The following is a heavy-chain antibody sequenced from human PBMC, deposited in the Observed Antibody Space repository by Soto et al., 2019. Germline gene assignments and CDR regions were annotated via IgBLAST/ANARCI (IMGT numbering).Heavy chain of an antibody. J-gene: IGHJ4*02. D-gene: IGHD6-19*01. CDR3: AYRNWAEWLVPAGSFDY. CDR1: GFTFSNFA. V-gene: IGHV3-23*01. Sequence: EVQLLESGGGLVQPGGSLRLSCAASGFTFSNFAMSWVRQAPGKGLEWVSTISNSADTTYYIDSVRGRFTISRDNSRNTRYLQRNSLRAEDWAVYYCAYRNWAEWLVPAGSFDYWGQGSLVTVSS. CDR2: ISNSADTT.